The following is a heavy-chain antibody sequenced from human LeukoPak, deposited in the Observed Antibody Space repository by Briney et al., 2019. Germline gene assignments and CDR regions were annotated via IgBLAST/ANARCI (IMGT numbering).Heavy chain of an antibody. D-gene: IGHD3-22*01. Sequence: ASVKVSCKASGGTFSSYAISWVRQAPGQGLEWMGRIIPIFGTANYAQKFQGRVTITADKSTSTAYMELSSLRSEDTAVYYCARGAEDSSGYYINYYYYYMDVWGKGTTVTVSS. CDR3: ARGAEDSSGYYINYYYYYMDV. J-gene: IGHJ6*03. V-gene: IGHV1-69*06. CDR2: IIPIFGTA. CDR1: GGTFSSYA.